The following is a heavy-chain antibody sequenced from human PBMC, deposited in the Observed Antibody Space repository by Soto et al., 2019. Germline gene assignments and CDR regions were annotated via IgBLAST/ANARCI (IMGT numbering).Heavy chain of an antibody. V-gene: IGHV3-33*01. CDR1: GFTFSSYG. J-gene: IGHJ6*03. CDR2: IWYDGSNK. CDR3: ARVQEKQWLPRGDMDV. Sequence: PGGSLRLSCAASGFTFSSYGMHWVRQAPGKGLEWVAVIWYDGSNKYYADSVKGRFTISRDNSKNTLYLQMNSLRAEDTAVYYCARVQEKQWLPRGDMDVWGKGTTVTVSS. D-gene: IGHD6-19*01.